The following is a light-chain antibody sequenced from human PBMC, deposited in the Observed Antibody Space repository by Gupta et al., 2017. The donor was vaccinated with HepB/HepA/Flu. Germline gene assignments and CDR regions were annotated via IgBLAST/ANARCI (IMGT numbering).Light chain of an antibody. CDR2: EVS. J-gene: IGLJ3*02. V-gene: IGLV2-23*02. CDR1: SNDIGYYTH. Sequence: QSAMTQPASVSWPPGQSITISSTATSNDIGYYTHVSWYQQYPGKAPKVIIYEVSQRPSGISTRFSGSKSGNTASLTISGLQAEDETDYYCTAYGRGNAWVFGGGTRLTVL. CDR3: TAYGRGNAWV.